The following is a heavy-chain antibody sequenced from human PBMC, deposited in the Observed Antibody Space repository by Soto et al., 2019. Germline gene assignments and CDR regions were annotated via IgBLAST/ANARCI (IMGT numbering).Heavy chain of an antibody. CDR1: GGTFSSYA. J-gene: IGHJ4*02. CDR2: TIPIFGTA. Sequence: SVKVSCKASGGTFSSYAISWVRQAPGQGLEWMGGTIPIFGTANYGQKFQGGVTITADESTSTAYMELRSLGSEDTAVYYCAGGECSGGSCYSPRPYAFDYWGQGTLVTVSS. V-gene: IGHV1-69*13. CDR3: AGGECSGGSCYSPRPYAFDY. D-gene: IGHD2-15*01.